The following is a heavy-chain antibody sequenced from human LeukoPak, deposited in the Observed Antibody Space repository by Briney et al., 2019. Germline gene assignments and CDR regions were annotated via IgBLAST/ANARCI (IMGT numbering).Heavy chain of an antibody. J-gene: IGHJ4*02. Sequence: GASVKVSCKASGFTFTTYGISWVRQAPGQGLEWMGWISAYNGNTNYAQKLQGRVTMTTDTSTSTAYMELRSLRSDDTAVYYCARDRVGVAGIGDFDYWGQGTLVTVSS. V-gene: IGHV1-18*01. D-gene: IGHD6-19*01. CDR1: GFTFTTYG. CDR3: ARDRVGVAGIGDFDY. CDR2: ISAYNGNT.